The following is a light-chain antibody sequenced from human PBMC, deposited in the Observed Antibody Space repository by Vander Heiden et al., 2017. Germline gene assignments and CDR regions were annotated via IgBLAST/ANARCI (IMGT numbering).Light chain of an antibody. CDR1: SSDVGGYNY. V-gene: IGLV2-8*01. CDR3: SSYAGSNNLGV. CDR2: VVS. J-gene: IGLJ1*01. Sequence: QSALTQPPSASGSPGQSVTISCTGTSSDVGGYNYVSWYQQHPGKAPKLMIYVVSKRPSGVPDRFSGSKSGNTASLTVSGLQAEDEADYYCSSYAGSNNLGVFGTGTKVTVL.